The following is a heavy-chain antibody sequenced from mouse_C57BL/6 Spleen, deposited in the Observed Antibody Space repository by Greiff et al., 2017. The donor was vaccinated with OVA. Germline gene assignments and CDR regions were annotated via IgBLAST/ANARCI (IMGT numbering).Heavy chain of an antibody. J-gene: IGHJ1*03. Sequence: EVQRVESEGGLVQPGSSMKLSCTASGFTFSDYYMAWVRQVPEKGLEWVANINYDGSSTYYLDSLKSRFIISRDNAKNILYLQMSSLKSEDTATYYCARGLLRGYFDVWGTGTTVTVSS. CDR1: GFTFSDYY. D-gene: IGHD1-1*01. CDR2: INYDGSST. V-gene: IGHV5-16*01. CDR3: ARGLLRGYFDV.